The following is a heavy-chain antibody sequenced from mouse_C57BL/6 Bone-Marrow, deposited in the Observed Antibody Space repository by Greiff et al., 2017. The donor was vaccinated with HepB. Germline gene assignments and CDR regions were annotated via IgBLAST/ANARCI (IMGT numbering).Heavy chain of an antibody. CDR2: ISDGGSYT. J-gene: IGHJ1*03. V-gene: IGHV5-4*01. CDR1: GFTFSSYA. Sequence: EVKLVESGGGLVKPGGSLKLSCAASGFTFSSYAMSWVRQTPEKRLEWVATISDGGSYTYYPDNVKGRFTSSRDNAKNNLYLQMSHLKSEDTAMYYCARDHRVDWYFDVWGTGTTVTVSS. CDR3: ARDHRVDWYFDV.